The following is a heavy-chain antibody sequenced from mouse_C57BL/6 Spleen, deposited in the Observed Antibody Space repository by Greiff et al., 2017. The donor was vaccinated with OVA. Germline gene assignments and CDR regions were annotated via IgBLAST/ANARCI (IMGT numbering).Heavy chain of an antibody. CDR1: GYTFTSYW. J-gene: IGHJ4*01. V-gene: IGHV1-69*01. D-gene: IGHD1-1*01. Sequence: QVQLQQSGAELVMPGASVKLSCKASGYTFTSYWMHWVKQRPGQGLEWIGEIDPSDSYTNYNQKFNGKSTLTVDKSSSTAYMQLSSLTSEDSAVYYCARRLITTVHYAMDYWGQGTSVTVSS. CDR2: IDPSDSYT. CDR3: ARRLITTVHYAMDY.